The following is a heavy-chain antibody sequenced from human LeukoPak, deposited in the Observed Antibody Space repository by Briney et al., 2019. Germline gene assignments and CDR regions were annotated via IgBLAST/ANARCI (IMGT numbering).Heavy chain of an antibody. D-gene: IGHD3-22*01. Sequence: PGGSLRLSCAASGFTFSSYAMSWVRQAPGKGLEWVSAISGSGGSTYYADSVKGRFTTSRDNSKNTLYLQMNSLRAEDTAVYYCARPPGYYYDSSGWYFDYWGQGTLVTVSS. CDR3: ARPPGYYYDSSGWYFDY. CDR1: GFTFSSYA. CDR2: ISGSGGST. J-gene: IGHJ4*02. V-gene: IGHV3-23*01.